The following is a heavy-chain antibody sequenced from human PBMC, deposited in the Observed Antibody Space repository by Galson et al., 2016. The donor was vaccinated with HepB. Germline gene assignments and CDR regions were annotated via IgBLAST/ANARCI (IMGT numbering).Heavy chain of an antibody. CDR3: AKSQFSLPDAGWFKAFDY. J-gene: IGHJ4*02. D-gene: IGHD2-15*01. CDR1: GFTFNNYA. V-gene: IGHV3-23*01. Sequence: SLRLSCAASGFTFNNYALTWVRQAPGKGLEWVSSISNSDGRNWYADSVRGRFTISTDNSKTTLYVQMNSLRVDDSAIYYCAKSQFSLPDAGWFKAFDYWGQGTLVTVSS. CDR2: ISNSDGRN.